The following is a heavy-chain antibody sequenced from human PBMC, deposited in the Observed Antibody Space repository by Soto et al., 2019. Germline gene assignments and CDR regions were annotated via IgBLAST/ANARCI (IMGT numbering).Heavy chain of an antibody. J-gene: IGHJ4*02. V-gene: IGHV1-18*04. Sequence: ASVKVSCKASGYTFTSYGISWVRRAPGQGLEWMGWISAYNGNTNYAQKLQGRVTMTTDTSTSTAYMELRSLRSDDTAVYYCARDLERVVPVGGNYFDYWGQGTLVTVSS. CDR3: ARDLERVVPVGGNYFDY. CDR1: GYTFTSYG. D-gene: IGHD2-2*01. CDR2: ISAYNGNT.